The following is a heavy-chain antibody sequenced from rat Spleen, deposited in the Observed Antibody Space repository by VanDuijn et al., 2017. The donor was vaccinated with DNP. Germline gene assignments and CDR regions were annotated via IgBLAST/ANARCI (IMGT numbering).Heavy chain of an antibody. J-gene: IGHJ3*01. CDR3: TRVYYSAEDWFAY. Sequence: VQLVESGGDLVQPGRSLKLSCVASGFTFNKYWMTWIRQVPGKGLEWIAAVSSGGNTYYNSGLKSRLSISRDTSKSQVFLKMNSLQTEDTAIYFCTRVYYSAEDWFAYWGQGTLVTVSS. V-gene: IGHV2S12*01. D-gene: IGHD1-1*01. CDR1: GFTFNKYW. CDR2: VSSGGNT.